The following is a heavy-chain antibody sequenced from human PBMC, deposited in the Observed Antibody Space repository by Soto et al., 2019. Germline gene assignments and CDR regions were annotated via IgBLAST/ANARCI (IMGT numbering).Heavy chain of an antibody. J-gene: IGHJ4*02. CDR3: ASVGLRNDFWPDY. D-gene: IGHD3-3*01. Sequence: EVQLVESGGGLVQPGGSLRLSCAASGFTFSIYSMIWVRQAPGKGLEWISYISSSSSPIYYADSVKGRFTISRDNAKNSRYLQTNILRAAAPAVYYCASVGLRNDFWPDYCGQGTLVTVSS. CDR2: ISSSSSPI. V-gene: IGHV3-48*01. CDR1: GFTFSIYS.